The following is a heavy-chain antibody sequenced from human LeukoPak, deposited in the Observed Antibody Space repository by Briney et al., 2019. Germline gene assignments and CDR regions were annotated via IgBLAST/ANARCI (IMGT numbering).Heavy chain of an antibody. J-gene: IGHJ4*02. V-gene: IGHV3-7*01. CDR1: GFTFNTYW. CDR3: ARGTGIYYIY. CDR2: INPDGSEK. Sequence: GGSLRLSCAASGFTFNTYWMSWVRQAPGKGLEWVANINPDGSEKSYVGSVKGRLTISRGNAKNSLFLHVNSLRAADTAVYYCARGTGIYYIYWGQGTLVTVSS. D-gene: IGHD1-26*01.